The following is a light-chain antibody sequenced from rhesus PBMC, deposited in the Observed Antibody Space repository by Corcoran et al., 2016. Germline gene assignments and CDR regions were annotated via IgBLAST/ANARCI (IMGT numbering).Light chain of an antibody. CDR3: QHAYGTPLT. Sequence: DIQMTQSPSSLSASVGDRVTITCRASENVNNYLNWYQQNPGKAPNLLIYKASTLQTGVPSRFSGSGSGTEYTFTISRLKPEDVGTYYCQHAYGTPLTFGGGTKVEIK. V-gene: IGKV1-74*01. J-gene: IGKJ4*01. CDR2: KAS. CDR1: ENVNNY.